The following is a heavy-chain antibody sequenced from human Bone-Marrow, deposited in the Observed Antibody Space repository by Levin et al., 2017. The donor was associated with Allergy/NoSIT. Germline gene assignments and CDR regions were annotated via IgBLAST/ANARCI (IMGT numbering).Heavy chain of an antibody. CDR2: IYYSGST. CDR3: AREGVGAVAFDI. D-gene: IGHD1-26*01. V-gene: IGHV4-30-4*01. CDR1: GGSISSGDYY. J-gene: IGHJ3*02. Sequence: PSETLSLTCTVSGGSISSGDYYWSWIRQPPGKGLEWIGYIYYSGSTYYNPSLKSRVTISVDTSKNQFSLKLSSVTAADTAVYYCAREGVGAVAFDIWGQGTMVTVSS.